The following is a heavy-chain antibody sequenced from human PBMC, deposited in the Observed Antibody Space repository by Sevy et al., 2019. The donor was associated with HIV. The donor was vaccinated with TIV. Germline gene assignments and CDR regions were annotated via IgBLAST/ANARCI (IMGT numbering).Heavy chain of an antibody. D-gene: IGHD3-3*01. CDR2: ISSSGSTI. CDR1: GFTFSDYY. Sequence: GGSLRLSCAASGFTFSDYYMSWIRQAPGKGLERVSYISSSGSTIYYADSVKGRFTISRDNAKNSLYLQMNSLRAEDTAVYYCARCITIFGVVIYYYYYGMDVWGQGTTVTVSS. J-gene: IGHJ6*02. CDR3: ARCITIFGVVIYYYYYGMDV. V-gene: IGHV3-11*01.